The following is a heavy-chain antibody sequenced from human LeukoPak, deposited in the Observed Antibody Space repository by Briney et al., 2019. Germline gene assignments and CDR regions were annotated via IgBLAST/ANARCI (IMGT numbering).Heavy chain of an antibody. CDR1: GYTFTGYY. Sequence: ASMKVSCKASGYTFTGYYMHWVRQAPGQGLEWMGRINPNSGGTNYAQKFQGRVTMTRDTSISTAYMELSRLRSDDTAVYYCARVDTAMGSFYYYYYMDVWGKGTTVTVSS. D-gene: IGHD5-18*01. J-gene: IGHJ6*03. CDR3: ARVDTAMGSFYYYYYMDV. V-gene: IGHV1-2*06. CDR2: INPNSGGT.